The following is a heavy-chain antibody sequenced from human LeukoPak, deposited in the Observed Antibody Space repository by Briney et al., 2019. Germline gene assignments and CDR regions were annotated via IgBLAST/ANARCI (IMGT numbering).Heavy chain of an antibody. CDR2: IDYSGST. D-gene: IGHD6-6*01. J-gene: IGHJ6*02. CDR1: GDSISNSDYY. Sequence: SETLSLTCTVSGDSISNSDYYWGWLRQPPGKGLEWIGNIDYSGSTNYNPSLRSRVTISEDMSKNQFSLKLTSVIAADTAVYYCARDRPLYGMDVWGQGTTVTVSS. V-gene: IGHV4-39*07. CDR3: ARDRPLYGMDV.